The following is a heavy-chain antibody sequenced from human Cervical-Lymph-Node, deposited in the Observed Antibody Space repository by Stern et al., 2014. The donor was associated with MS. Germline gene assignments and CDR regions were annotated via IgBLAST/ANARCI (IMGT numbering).Heavy chain of an antibody. J-gene: IGHJ5*01. V-gene: IGHV3-7*01. Sequence: VQLVQSGGGLVQPGGSLRLSCAASGFSFKDYWMTWVRPAPGKGLEWVANIRQDGAEIYYVDSMKGRVTISRDNAKNSLYLHMSSLRTEDTAVYYCARDGYGWFDSWGQGTLVTVSS. CDR2: IRQDGAEI. CDR1: GFSFKDYW. CDR3: ARDGYGWFDS. D-gene: IGHD2-2*03.